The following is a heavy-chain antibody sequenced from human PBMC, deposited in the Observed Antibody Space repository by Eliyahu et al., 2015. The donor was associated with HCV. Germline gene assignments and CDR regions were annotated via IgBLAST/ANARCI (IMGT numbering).Heavy chain of an antibody. D-gene: IGHD2-21*02. CDR3: ARDRDWAFDI. Sequence: EVQLVESGGILVQPGGSLXXSCAASGFTFSSYSMNWXRQAPGKGLEWVSYISSRSSFTYHADSVKGRFTISSDNAKNSLYLQMNSLRDEDSAVYYCARDRDWAFDIWGQGTVVTVSS. J-gene: IGHJ3*02. CDR2: ISSRSSFT. V-gene: IGHV3-48*02. CDR1: GFTFSSYS.